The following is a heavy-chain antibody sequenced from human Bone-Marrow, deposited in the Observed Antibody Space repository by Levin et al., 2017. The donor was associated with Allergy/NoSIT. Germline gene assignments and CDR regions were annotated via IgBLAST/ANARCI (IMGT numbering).Heavy chain of an antibody. CDR3: TRDVEQWLVGSFDY. D-gene: IGHD6-19*01. V-gene: IGHV3-49*04. CDR2: IRSKAYGGTT. CDR1: GFTFGDYA. J-gene: IGHJ4*02. Sequence: GESLKISCTASGFTFGDYAMSWVRQAPGKGLEWVGFIRSKAYGGTTEYAASVKGRFTISRDDSKSIAYLQMNSLKTEDTAVYYCTRDVEQWLVGSFDYWGQGTLVTVSS.